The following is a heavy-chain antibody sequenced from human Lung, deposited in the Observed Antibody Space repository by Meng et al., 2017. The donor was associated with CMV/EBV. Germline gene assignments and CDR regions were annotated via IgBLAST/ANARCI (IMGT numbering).Heavy chain of an antibody. CDR1: GYSFTSYW. CDR2: IYPGDSDT. CDR3: ARHRSKAAAGTP. V-gene: IGHV5-51*01. J-gene: IGHJ4*02. D-gene: IGHD6-13*01. Sequence: SXXGSGYSFTSYWIGWVRQMPGKGLEWMGIIYPGDSDTRYSPSFQGQVTISADKSISTAYLQWSSLKASDTAMYYCARHRSKAAAGTPWGQGTLVTVSS.